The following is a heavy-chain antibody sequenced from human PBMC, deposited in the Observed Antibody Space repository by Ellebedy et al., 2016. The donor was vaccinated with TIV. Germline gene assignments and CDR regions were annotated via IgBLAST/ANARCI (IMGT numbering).Heavy chain of an antibody. J-gene: IGHJ4*02. CDR2: ISFDGSSK. Sequence: GESLKISCAASGFTFSDYAMHWVRQVPGKGLEWVAVISFDGSSKYYGNSMKGRFTISRDNSNNTLFIQMNSLRAEDTALYYCARDVDVVGGSYYFDYWGQGTLVTVSS. CDR3: ARDVDVVGGSYYFDY. D-gene: IGHD5-12*01. CDR1: GFTFSDYA. V-gene: IGHV3-30*04.